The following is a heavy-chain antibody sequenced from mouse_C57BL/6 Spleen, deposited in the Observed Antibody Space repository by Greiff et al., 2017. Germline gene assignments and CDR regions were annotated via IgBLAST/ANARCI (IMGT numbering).Heavy chain of an antibody. CDR3: AREGLPPAMDY. D-gene: IGHD2-2*01. V-gene: IGHV1-19*01. Sequence: EVKLQQSGPVLVKPGASVKMSCKASGYTFTDYYMNWVKQSHGKSLEWIGVINPYNGGTSYNQKFKGKATLTVDKSSSTAYMELNSLTSEDSAVYDWAREGLPPAMDYWGQGTSVTVSS. J-gene: IGHJ4*01. CDR1: GYTFTDYY. CDR2: INPYNGGT.